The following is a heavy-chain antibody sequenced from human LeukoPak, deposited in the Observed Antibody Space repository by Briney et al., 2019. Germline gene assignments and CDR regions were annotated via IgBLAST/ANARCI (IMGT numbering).Heavy chain of an antibody. D-gene: IGHD2-2*01. Sequence: VASVKVSCKASGYTFTGYYMHWVRQAPGQGLEWMGWINPNSGGTNYAQKFQGRVTMTRETSISTAYMELSRLRSDDTAVYYCAVLGYCSSTSCKQSGGSGPQQPDLDYWGQGTLVTVSS. CDR1: GYTFTGYY. CDR2: INPNSGGT. J-gene: IGHJ4*02. CDR3: AVLGYCSSTSCKQSGGSGPQQPDLDY. V-gene: IGHV1-2*02.